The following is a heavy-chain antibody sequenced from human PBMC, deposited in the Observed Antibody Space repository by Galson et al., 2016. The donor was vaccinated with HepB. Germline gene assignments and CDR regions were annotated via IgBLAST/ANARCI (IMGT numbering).Heavy chain of an antibody. D-gene: IGHD2-2*01. Sequence: SVKVSCKASGGTFSSYAFSWVRQAPGQGLEWMGGIIPSFATANYPQKFQGRVTINADKSTSTAYMELSRLRSGDTAVYYCARSSYGQYEGLFYDAFDIWGQGTMVTVSS. J-gene: IGHJ3*02. CDR1: GGTFSSYA. CDR3: ARSSYGQYEGLFYDAFDI. CDR2: IIPSFATA. V-gene: IGHV1-69*06.